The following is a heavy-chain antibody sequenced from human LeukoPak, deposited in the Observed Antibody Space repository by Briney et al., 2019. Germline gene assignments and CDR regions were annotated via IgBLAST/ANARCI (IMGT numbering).Heavy chain of an antibody. V-gene: IGHV2-5*01. CDR3: AHSLTPRYCISTSCLNWFDP. CDR1: GFSLSTSGVG. D-gene: IGHD2-2*01. Sequence: ESGPTLVKPTQTLTLTCTFSGFSLSTSGVGVGWIRQPPGKALEWLALTYRNDDKRYSPSLKSRLTITKDTSKNQVVLTMTNMDPVDTATYYCAHSLTPRYCISTSCLNWFDPWGQGTLVTVSS. J-gene: IGHJ5*02. CDR2: TYRNDDK.